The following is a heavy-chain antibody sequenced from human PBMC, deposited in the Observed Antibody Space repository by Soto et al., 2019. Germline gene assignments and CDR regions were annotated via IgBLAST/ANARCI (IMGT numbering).Heavy chain of an antibody. CDR2: FYHSGST. D-gene: IGHD3-10*01. CDR1: GGSFKSGSYS. Sequence: SETLSLTCTVSGGSFKSGSYSWSWIRQPPGKGLEWIGSFYHSGSTYYNPSLKSRVTISVDTSKNQFSLKLSSVTAADTAVYYCARGEYYGSGNYFDYWGQGTLVTV. CDR3: ARGEYYGSGNYFDY. J-gene: IGHJ4*02. V-gene: IGHV4-39*07.